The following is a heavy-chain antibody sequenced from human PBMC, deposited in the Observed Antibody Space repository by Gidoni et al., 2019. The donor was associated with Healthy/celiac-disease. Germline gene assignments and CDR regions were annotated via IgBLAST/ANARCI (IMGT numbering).Heavy chain of an antibody. CDR1: GFTFSSYS. CDR3: ARDIDGSGSLKPYYYYYGMDV. V-gene: IGHV3-21*01. D-gene: IGHD3-10*01. J-gene: IGHJ6*02. CDR2: ISSSSSYI. Sequence: EVQLVESGGGLVKPGGSLRLSCAASGFTFSSYSMTWVRQAPGKGLECVSSISSSSSYINYADSVKGRFTSSRDNAKNTLYLQMNSLRAEDTAVYYCARDIDGSGSLKPYYYYYGMDVWGQGTTVTVSS.